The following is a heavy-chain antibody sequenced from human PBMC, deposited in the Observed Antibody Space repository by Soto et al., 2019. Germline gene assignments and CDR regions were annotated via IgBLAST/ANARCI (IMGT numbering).Heavy chain of an antibody. D-gene: IGHD1-26*01. Sequence: GASVKVSCKASGGTFSSYAIGWVRQAPGQGLEWMGGIIPIFGTANYAQKFQGRVTITADKSTSTAYMELSSLRSEDTAVYYCARVEWELRGGYYYYGMDVWGQGTTVTVSS. CDR3: ARVEWELRGGYYYYGMDV. V-gene: IGHV1-69*06. J-gene: IGHJ6*02. CDR2: IIPIFGTA. CDR1: GGTFSSYA.